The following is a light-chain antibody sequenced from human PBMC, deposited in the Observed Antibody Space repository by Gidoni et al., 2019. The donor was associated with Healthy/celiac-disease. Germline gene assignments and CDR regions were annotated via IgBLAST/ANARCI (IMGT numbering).Light chain of an antibody. Sequence: DIQMTQSPSSLSASVGDRVTIPCRASQSISSYLNWYQQKPGKAPQLLIYAASSLQSGVPSRFSGSGSGTDFTLTISSLQPEDFATYYCQQSYSTPRAFGQGTKVEIK. CDR1: QSISSY. J-gene: IGKJ1*01. CDR3: QQSYSTPRA. V-gene: IGKV1-39*01. CDR2: AAS.